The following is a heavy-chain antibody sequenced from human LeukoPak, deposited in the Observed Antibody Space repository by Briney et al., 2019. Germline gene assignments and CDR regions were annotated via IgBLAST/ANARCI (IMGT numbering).Heavy chain of an antibody. J-gene: IGHJ4*02. CDR2: ISYDGSNK. CDR3: ARTNTNYDFWSGIDY. V-gene: IGHV3-30*01. D-gene: IGHD3-3*01. Sequence: GGSLRLSCAASGFTFSSYAMHWVRQAPGKGLEWVAVISYDGSNKYYADSVKGRFTISRDNSKNTLYLQMNSLRAEDTAVYYCARTNTNYDFWSGIDYWGQGTLVTVSS. CDR1: GFTFSSYA.